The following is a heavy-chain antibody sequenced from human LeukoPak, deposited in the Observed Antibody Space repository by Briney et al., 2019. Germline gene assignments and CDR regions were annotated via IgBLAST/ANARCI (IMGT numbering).Heavy chain of an antibody. CDR1: GGTFSSYA. J-gene: IGHJ4*02. Sequence: GASVTVSCKASGGTFSSYAISWVRQAPGQGLEWMGGIIPIFGTANYAQKFQGRVTITADESTSTAYMELSSLRSEDTAVYYCARSRSDYYGSGSYHNWGQGTLVTVSS. D-gene: IGHD3-10*01. V-gene: IGHV1-69*13. CDR2: IIPIFGTA. CDR3: ARSRSDYYGSGSYHN.